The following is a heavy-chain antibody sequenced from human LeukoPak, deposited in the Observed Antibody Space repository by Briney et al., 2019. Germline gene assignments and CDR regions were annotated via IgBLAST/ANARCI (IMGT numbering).Heavy chain of an antibody. V-gene: IGHV4-61*02. Sequence: SGTLSLTCTVSGGSISSSSYYWSWIRQPAGKGLEWIGRIYTSGSTNYNPSLKGRVTISVDTSKNQFSLKLSSVTAADTAVYYCASGYYYRNDYWGQGTLVTVSS. CDR2: IYTSGST. J-gene: IGHJ4*02. D-gene: IGHD3-22*01. CDR1: GGSISSSSYY. CDR3: ASGYYYRNDY.